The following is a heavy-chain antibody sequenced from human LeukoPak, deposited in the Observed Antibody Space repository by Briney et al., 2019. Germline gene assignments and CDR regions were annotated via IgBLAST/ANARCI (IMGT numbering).Heavy chain of an antibody. Sequence: SQTLSLTCTVSGGSISSGDYYWSWIRQPPGKGLEWIGEINHSGSTNYNPSLKSRVTISVDTSKNQFSLKLSSVTAADTAVYYCARGRGYYDILTGYYIQYYYYGMDVWGQGTTVTVSS. CDR2: INHSGST. CDR3: ARGRGYYDILTGYYIQYYYYGMDV. J-gene: IGHJ6*02. V-gene: IGHV4-30-4*01. CDR1: GGSISSGDYY. D-gene: IGHD3-9*01.